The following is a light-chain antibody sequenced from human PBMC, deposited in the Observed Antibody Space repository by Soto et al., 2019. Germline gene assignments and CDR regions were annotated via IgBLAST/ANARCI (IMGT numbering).Light chain of an antibody. V-gene: IGLV4-69*01. CDR3: QAWGTGGV. J-gene: IGLJ3*02. CDR2: VTSDGSH. CDR1: SGHSDYA. Sequence: QSVLTQSPSASASPGASVKLTCTLSSGHSDYAIAWHQQQPEKGPRHLMKVTSDGSHTKGDGIPDRFSGSSSGADRYLTISRLRSDDEADYYCQAWGTGGVFGGGTKVTVL.